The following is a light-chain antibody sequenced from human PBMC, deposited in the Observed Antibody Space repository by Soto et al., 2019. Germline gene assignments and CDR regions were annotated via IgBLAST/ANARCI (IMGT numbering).Light chain of an antibody. V-gene: IGLV2-14*01. Sequence: QSVLTQPASVSGSPGQSITISCTGTSSDVGGYNYVSWYQQHPGKAPKLMIYEVSNRPSGVSIRFSGSKSGNTASLTISGLQAEDEADYHCSSYTSSTSLDVFGTGTKVTVL. CDR1: SSDVGGYNY. CDR2: EVS. CDR3: SSYTSSTSLDV. J-gene: IGLJ1*01.